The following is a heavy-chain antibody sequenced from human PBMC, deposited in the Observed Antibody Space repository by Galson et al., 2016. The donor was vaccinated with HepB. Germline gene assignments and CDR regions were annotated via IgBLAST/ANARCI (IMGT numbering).Heavy chain of an antibody. CDR1: GFTFSNVW. J-gene: IGHJ4*02. D-gene: IGHD3-10*01. CDR3: AKQFGSGTYYLRSLDY. CDR2: ISYDGNTQ. Sequence: SLRLSCAASGFTFSNVWMNWVRQAPGKGLEWVAAISYDGNTQYYGDSIKGRFTVSRDSSKSTIFLQMSSLRAEDTTTYYCAKQFGSGTYYLRSLDYWGQGTKVTVSS. V-gene: IGHV3-30*18.